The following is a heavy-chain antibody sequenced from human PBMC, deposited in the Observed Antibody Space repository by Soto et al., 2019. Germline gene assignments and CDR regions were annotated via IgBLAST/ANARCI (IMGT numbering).Heavy chain of an antibody. V-gene: IGHV5-51*01. CDR2: IYPGDSYT. Sequence: GESLKISCKGSGYSFTSYWIGWVRQMPGKGLEWMGIIYPGDSYTRYSPSFQGQVTISADKSISTAYLQWSSLKASDTAMYYCARHSDGYYYYYGMDVWGPGTTVTVYS. CDR3: ARHSDGYYYYYGMDV. CDR1: GYSFTSYW. J-gene: IGHJ6*02.